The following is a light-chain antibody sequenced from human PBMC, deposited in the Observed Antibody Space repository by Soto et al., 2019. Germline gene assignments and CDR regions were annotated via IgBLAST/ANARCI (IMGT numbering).Light chain of an antibody. Sequence: QSALTQPASVSGSPGQSIAMSCTGTSSDVGGYNYVSWYQQHPGKAPKLMLYEVSNRPSGVSSRFSGSKSGSTASLTISGLQAEDEGDYYCCSSTTASTLVFGTGTKLTVL. CDR1: SSDVGGYNY. J-gene: IGLJ1*01. CDR2: EVS. CDR3: CSSTTASTLV. V-gene: IGLV2-14*01.